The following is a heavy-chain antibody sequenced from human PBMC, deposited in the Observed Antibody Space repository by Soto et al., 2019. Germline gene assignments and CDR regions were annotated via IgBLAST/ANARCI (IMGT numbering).Heavy chain of an antibody. D-gene: IGHD3-3*01. CDR2: IYHSGST. Sequence: TLSLTCAVSSGSISSSNWWSWVRQPPGKGLEWIGEIYHSGSTNYNPSLTSRVTISVDKSKNQFSLKLSSVTAAGTAVYYCARKQYYDFWSGPFSSWGQGTLVTVSS. CDR3: ARKQYYDFWSGPFSS. CDR1: SGSISSSNW. J-gene: IGHJ4*02. V-gene: IGHV4-4*02.